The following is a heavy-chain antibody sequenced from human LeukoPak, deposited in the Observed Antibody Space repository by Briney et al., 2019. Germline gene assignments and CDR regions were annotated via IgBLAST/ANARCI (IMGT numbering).Heavy chain of an antibody. D-gene: IGHD3-9*01. CDR3: ARRRALTGRFYYYYYYMDV. Sequence: SETLSLTCTVSGGSISSSSYYWGWIRQPPGKGLEWIGSIYYSGSTYYNPSLKSRVTISVDTSKNQFSLKLSSVTAADTAVYYCARRRALTGRFYYYYYYMDVWGKGTTVTVSS. CDR2: IYYSGST. J-gene: IGHJ6*03. CDR1: GGSISSSSYY. V-gene: IGHV4-39*01.